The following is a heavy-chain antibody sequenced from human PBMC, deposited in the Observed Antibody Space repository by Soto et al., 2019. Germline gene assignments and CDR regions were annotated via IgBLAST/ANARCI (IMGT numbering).Heavy chain of an antibody. Sequence: ASVKVSCKASGYTFTSYDINWVRQATGQGLEWMGWMNHNRGNTGYTQKFQGRETMTRNTSISTAYMKLSSLRSEDRAVYSGANQQGVYCSSTCCYTPSDAFDIWGQGTMVTLSS. J-gene: IGHJ3*02. CDR3: ANQQGVYCSSTCCYTPSDAFDI. V-gene: IGHV1-8*02. CDR1: GYTFTSYD. CDR2: MNHNRGNT. D-gene: IGHD2-2*02.